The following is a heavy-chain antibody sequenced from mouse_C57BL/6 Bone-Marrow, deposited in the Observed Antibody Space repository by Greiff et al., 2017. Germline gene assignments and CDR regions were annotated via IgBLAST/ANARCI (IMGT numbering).Heavy chain of an antibody. CDR1: GYSFTGYY. J-gene: IGHJ2*01. D-gene: IGHD2-3*01. V-gene: IGHV1-42*01. CDR2: INPSTGGT. Sequence: VQLKESGPELVKPGASVKISCKASGYSFTGYYMNWVKQSPEKSLEWIGEINPSTGGTTYNQKFKAKATLTVDKSSSTAYMQLKSLTSEDSAVYYCAREWLLRGFDYWGQGTTLTVSS. CDR3: AREWLLRGFDY.